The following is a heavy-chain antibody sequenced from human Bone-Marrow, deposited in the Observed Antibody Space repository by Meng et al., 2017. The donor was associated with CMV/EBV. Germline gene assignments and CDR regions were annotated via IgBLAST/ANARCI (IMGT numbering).Heavy chain of an antibody. D-gene: IGHD1-26*01. CDR3: ARYKTVVGATTDYWYFDL. J-gene: IGHJ2*01. V-gene: IGHV4-34*01. Sequence: SYSGYYWSWIRKPPGKGLEWIGEINHSGSTNYNPSLKSRVTISVDTSKNQFSLKLSSVTAADTAVYYCARYKTVVGATTDYWYFDLWGRGTLVTVSS. CDR2: INHSGST. CDR1: SYSGYY.